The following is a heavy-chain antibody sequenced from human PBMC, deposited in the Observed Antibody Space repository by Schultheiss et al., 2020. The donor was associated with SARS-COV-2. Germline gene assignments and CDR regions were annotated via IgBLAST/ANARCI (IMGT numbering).Heavy chain of an antibody. Sequence: SETLSLTCTVSGGSISSGGYYWSWIRQHPGKGLEWIGYIYYSGSTYYNPSLKSRVTISVDTSRKQFSLKLNSVTAADTAVYYCARLRNDHDTSDYYYRGSYYGMDVWGQGTTVTVSS. D-gene: IGHD3-22*01. J-gene: IGHJ6*02. CDR3: ARLRNDHDTSDYYYRGSYYGMDV. CDR1: GGSISSGGYY. CDR2: IYYSGST. V-gene: IGHV4-61*08.